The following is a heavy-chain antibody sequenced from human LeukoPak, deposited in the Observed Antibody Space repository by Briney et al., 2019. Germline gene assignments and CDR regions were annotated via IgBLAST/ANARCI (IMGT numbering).Heavy chain of an antibody. CDR1: GFTFSDYY. D-gene: IGHD6-13*01. Sequence: GGSLRLSCAASGFTFSDYYMSWIRQAPGKGLEWISYISSRGRTIYYADSVKGRFTISRENAKKSLYLQMNSLRAEDTAVYYCARDPESAAGPDYYYFYGMDAWGQGTTVTVSS. CDR3: ARDPESAAGPDYYYFYGMDA. J-gene: IGHJ6*02. CDR2: ISSRGRTI. V-gene: IGHV3-11*01.